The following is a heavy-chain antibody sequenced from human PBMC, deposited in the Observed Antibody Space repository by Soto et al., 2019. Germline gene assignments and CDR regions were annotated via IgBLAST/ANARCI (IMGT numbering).Heavy chain of an antibody. CDR2: ISGSGGST. CDR1: GFTFSSYA. Sequence: GGSLRLSCAASGFTFSSYAMSWVRQTPGKGLEWVSAISGSGGSTYYADSVKGRFTISRDNSKNTLYLQMNSLRAEDTAVYYCAKGLRDYYGMDVWGQGTTVTVSS. V-gene: IGHV3-23*01. D-gene: IGHD4-17*01. J-gene: IGHJ6*02. CDR3: AKGLRDYYGMDV.